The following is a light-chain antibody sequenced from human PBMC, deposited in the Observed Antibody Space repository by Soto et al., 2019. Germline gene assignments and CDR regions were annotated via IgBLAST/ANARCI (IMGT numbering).Light chain of an antibody. Sequence: EIVLTQSPGTLSLSPGERATLSCRASQSVSNRYLAWYQQSPGQAPRLLIYGASSRATGIPDRFSGSGSGTDFTLTISRLEPEDFAVYYCQQYGSSPLTFGPGTKADIK. CDR1: QSVSNRY. CDR2: GAS. J-gene: IGKJ3*01. CDR3: QQYGSSPLT. V-gene: IGKV3-20*01.